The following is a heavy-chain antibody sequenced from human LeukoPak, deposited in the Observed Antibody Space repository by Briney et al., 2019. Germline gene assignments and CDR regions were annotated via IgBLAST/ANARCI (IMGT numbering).Heavy chain of an antibody. CDR1: GGSISSRVHY. D-gene: IGHD3-16*01. CDR3: ARHKNLGVAPFDY. Sequence: SETLSLTCTVSGGSISSRVHYWGWIRQPPGKGLEWIGSIHYSGNTYYSPSLKSRVTISIDMSKNQFSLKLSSMPAADTAVYYCARHKNLGVAPFDYWGQGTLVTVSS. J-gene: IGHJ4*02. V-gene: IGHV4-39*01. CDR2: IHYSGNT.